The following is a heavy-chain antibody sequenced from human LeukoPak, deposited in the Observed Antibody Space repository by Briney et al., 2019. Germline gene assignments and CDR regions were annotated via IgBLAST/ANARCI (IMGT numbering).Heavy chain of an antibody. Sequence: PSETLSLTCAVYGGSFSGYCWSWIRQPPGKGLEWIGEINHSGSTNYNPSLKSRVTISVDTSKNQFSLKLSSVTAADTAVYYCARVRMRGYSYGPFDYWGQGTLVTVSS. V-gene: IGHV4-34*01. J-gene: IGHJ4*02. D-gene: IGHD5-18*01. CDR3: ARVRMRGYSYGPFDY. CDR1: GGSFSGYC. CDR2: INHSGST.